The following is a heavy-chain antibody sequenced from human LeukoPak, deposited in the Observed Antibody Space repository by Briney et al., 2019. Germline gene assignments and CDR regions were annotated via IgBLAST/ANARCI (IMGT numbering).Heavy chain of an antibody. D-gene: IGHD3-16*02. Sequence: ASVKVSCKASGYIFTSYGISWVRQAPGQGLEWMGWISAYNGNINYAQKFQGRVTMTTDTSMSTAYMDLRSLRSDDTAVYYCARYGDNDYVWGSHRYTSFDYWGQGTLVTVSS. CDR1: GYIFTSYG. CDR2: ISAYNGNI. CDR3: ARYGDNDYVWGSHRYTSFDY. J-gene: IGHJ4*02. V-gene: IGHV1-18*01.